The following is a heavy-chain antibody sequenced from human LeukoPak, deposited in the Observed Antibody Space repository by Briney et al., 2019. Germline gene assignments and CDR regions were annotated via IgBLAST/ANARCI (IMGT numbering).Heavy chain of an antibody. CDR2: ISAYNGNT. CDR1: GYTFTSYG. D-gene: IGHD5-24*01. CDR3: ARVGDGYSIDY. V-gene: IGHV1-18*01. Sequence: GASVKVSCKASGYTFTSYGISWVRQAPGQGLEWMGWISAYNGNTNYAQKLQGRVTMTTDTSTSTVYMELSSLRSEDTAVYYCARVGDGYSIDYWGQGTLVTVSS. J-gene: IGHJ4*02.